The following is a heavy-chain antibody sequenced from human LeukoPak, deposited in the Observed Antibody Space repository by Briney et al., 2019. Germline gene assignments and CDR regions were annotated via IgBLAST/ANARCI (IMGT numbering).Heavy chain of an antibody. D-gene: IGHD3-3*01. Sequence: GASVKVSCKASGYTFTGYYMHWARQAPGQGLEWMGWINPNSGGTNYAQKFQGRVTMTRDTSISTAYMELSRLRSDDTAVYYCARISRGSITIFGVVTHFDYWGQGTLVTVSS. CDR2: INPNSGGT. CDR3: ARISRGSITIFGVVTHFDY. V-gene: IGHV1-2*02. J-gene: IGHJ4*02. CDR1: GYTFTGYY.